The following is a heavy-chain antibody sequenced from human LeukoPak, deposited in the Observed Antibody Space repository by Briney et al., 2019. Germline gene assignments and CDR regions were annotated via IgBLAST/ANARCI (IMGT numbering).Heavy chain of an antibody. Sequence: GESLKISCKGSGYTFTNYWIGWVRQMPGKGLEFMGIIYPGDSDTKYSPSFQGQVTISVDKSINTAYLQWSSLKASDSAMYYCARAGYSNRWDGVDYWGQGTLVTVSS. D-gene: IGHD2/OR15-2a*01. J-gene: IGHJ4*02. CDR1: GYTFTNYW. CDR2: IYPGDSDT. CDR3: ARAGYSNRWDGVDY. V-gene: IGHV5-51*01.